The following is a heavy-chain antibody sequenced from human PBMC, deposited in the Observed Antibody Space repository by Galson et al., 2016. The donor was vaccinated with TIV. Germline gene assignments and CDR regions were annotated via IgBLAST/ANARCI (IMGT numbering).Heavy chain of an antibody. D-gene: IGHD3-10*01. CDR2: IYHTGST. CDR1: GDSIRSSNR. J-gene: IGHJ6*02. CDR3: ARAPTPRGYYYSLTV. V-gene: IGHV4-4*02. Sequence: SETLSLTCAVSGDSIRSSNRWTWVRQAPGKGLEWIGDIYHTGSTYYNPSLKSRVTISVDTSNTHFSLKLTSVTAADTAVYYCARAPTPRGYYYSLTVWGRGTTVTVSS.